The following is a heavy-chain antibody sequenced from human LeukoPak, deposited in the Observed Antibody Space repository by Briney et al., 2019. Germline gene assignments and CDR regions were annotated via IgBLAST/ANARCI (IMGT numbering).Heavy chain of an antibody. D-gene: IGHD2-15*01. J-gene: IGHJ4*02. Sequence: VASVKVSCKASGGTFSSYAISWVRQAPGQGLEWMGGIIPIFGTANYAQKFQGRVTITADESTSTAYMELSSLRSEDTAVCYCAREACSGGSCYYIFDYWGQGTLVTVSS. CDR1: GGTFSSYA. CDR3: AREACSGGSCYYIFDY. V-gene: IGHV1-69*13. CDR2: IIPIFGTA.